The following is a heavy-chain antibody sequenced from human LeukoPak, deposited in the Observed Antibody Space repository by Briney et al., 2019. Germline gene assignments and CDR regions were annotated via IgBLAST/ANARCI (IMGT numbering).Heavy chain of an antibody. CDR1: GGSISSYY. CDR2: IYYSGST. V-gene: IGHV4-59*01. J-gene: IGHJ4*02. CDR3: ARRSSIAAAGYFDY. Sequence: SETLSLTCTVSGGSISSYYWSWIRQPPGKGLEWIGYIYYSGSTNYNPSLKSRVTISVDTSKNQFSLKLSSVTAADTAVYSCARRSSIAAAGYFDYWGQGTLVTVYS. D-gene: IGHD6-13*01.